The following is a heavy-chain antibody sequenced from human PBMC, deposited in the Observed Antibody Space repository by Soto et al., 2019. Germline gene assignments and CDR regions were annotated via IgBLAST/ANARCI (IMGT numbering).Heavy chain of an antibody. CDR3: ARDLEVAVAGA. Sequence: QVQLVESGGGVVQPGRSLRLSCAASGFTFSSYAMHWVRQAPGKGLEWVAVISYDGSNKYYADSVKGRFTISRDNSKNTLYLQMNSLRAGDTAVYYCARDLEVAVAGAWGQGTLFTVSS. CDR1: GFTFSSYA. D-gene: IGHD6-19*01. J-gene: IGHJ5*02. V-gene: IGHV3-30-3*01. CDR2: ISYDGSNK.